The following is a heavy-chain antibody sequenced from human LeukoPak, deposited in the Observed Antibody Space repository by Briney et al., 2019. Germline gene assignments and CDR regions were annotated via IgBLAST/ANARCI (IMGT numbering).Heavy chain of an antibody. CDR1: GGSIGGNSY. J-gene: IGHJ4*02. V-gene: IGHV4-61*01. CDR2: ISNSGST. CDR3: ARGGASSIPLDY. D-gene: IGHD1-26*01. Sequence: SETLSLTCTVSGGSIGGNSYWSWIRQPPGKGPEWIGHISNSGSTYYSPSLSSRVTISLDTSKNQFSLKLRSVAAADTAVYYCARGGASSIPLDYWGRGTLVTVSS.